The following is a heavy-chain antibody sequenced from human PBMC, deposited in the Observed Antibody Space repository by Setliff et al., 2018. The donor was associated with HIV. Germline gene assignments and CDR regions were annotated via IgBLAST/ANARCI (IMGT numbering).Heavy chain of an antibody. V-gene: IGHV1-18*04. CDR1: GYSLSTYA. D-gene: IGHD2-8*01. Sequence: ASVKVSCKASGYSLSTYAISWVRQAPGQRLEWMGWIDSNNGNRNFAQKFRGRVTMTTDISTNTAYMEVRSLSFDDTAVYYCVRLTADRTNYYYYMDVWGKGTTVTVSS. CDR2: IDSNNGNR. J-gene: IGHJ6*03. CDR3: VRLTADRTNYYYYMDV.